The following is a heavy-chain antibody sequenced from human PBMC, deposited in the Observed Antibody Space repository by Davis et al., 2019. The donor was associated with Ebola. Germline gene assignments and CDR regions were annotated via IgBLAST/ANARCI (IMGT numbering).Heavy chain of an antibody. CDR2: ISYSGST. CDR1: GDSTRSGGYY. Sequence: PSETLSLTCTVSGDSTRSGGYYCTWIRQHPGKGVEWIGYISYSGSTFYNPSLKSRITLSVDTSKNQFSLKLSSVTAADTAVYYCARGAVDRGSYYVGYWGQGTLVTVSS. CDR3: ARGAVDRGSYYVGY. V-gene: IGHV4-31*03. J-gene: IGHJ4*02. D-gene: IGHD3-16*01.